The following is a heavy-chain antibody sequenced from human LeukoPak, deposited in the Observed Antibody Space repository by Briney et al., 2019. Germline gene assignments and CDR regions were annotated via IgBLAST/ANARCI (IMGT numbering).Heavy chain of an antibody. CDR1: GFTFSSYS. D-gene: IGHD6-13*01. J-gene: IGHJ4*02. CDR3: AATSSSWYEDY. Sequence: GGSLRLSCTASGFTFSSYSMNWVRQAPGKGLEWVSSISSSSSYIYYADSVKGRFTISRDNAKNSLYLQMNSLRAEDTAVYYCAATSSSWYEDYWGQGTLVTVSS. V-gene: IGHV3-21*01. CDR2: ISSSSSYI.